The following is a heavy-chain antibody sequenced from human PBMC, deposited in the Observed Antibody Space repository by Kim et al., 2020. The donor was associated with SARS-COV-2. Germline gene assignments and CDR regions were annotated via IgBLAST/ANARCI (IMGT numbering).Heavy chain of an antibody. V-gene: IGHV4-38-2*02. D-gene: IGHD3-10*01. CDR1: GYSISSGYY. CDR2: IYHSGST. Sequence: SETLSLTCTVSGYSISSGYYWGWIRQPPGKGLEWIGSIYHSGSTYYNPSLKSRVTISVDTSKNQFSLKLSSVTAADTAVHYCARENVVWFGELVEYYYGMDVWGQGTTVTVSS. CDR3: ARENVVWFGELVEYYYGMDV. J-gene: IGHJ6*02.